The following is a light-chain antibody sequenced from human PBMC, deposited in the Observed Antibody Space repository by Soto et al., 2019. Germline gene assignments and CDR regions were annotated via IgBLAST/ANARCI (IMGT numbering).Light chain of an antibody. CDR2: ELS. V-gene: IGLV2-14*01. CDR1: STDVGGYNY. J-gene: IGLJ1*01. CDR3: GSYTSTDTPFV. Sequence: QSVLAQPSSVSGSPGQSITISCTGTSTDVGGYNYVSWYQHHPGKGPKLIIYELSNRPSGVSDRFSGSKSGNKASLIISNLEAEDESDYYCGSYTSTDTPFVFGTGTKVTVL.